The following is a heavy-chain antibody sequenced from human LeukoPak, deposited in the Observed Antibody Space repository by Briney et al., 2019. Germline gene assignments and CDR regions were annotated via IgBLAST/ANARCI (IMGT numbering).Heavy chain of an antibody. Sequence: SETLSLTCTVSGGSIRSFYWSWVRLSPGRGLEWIGYIYYSGSTYYNPSLKSRITISVDTSKTQFSLNLSSVTAADTGVYYCAREYSGYDLYYFDYWGQGTLVTVSS. CDR3: AREYSGYDLYYFDY. J-gene: IGHJ4*02. V-gene: IGHV4-59*01. D-gene: IGHD5-12*01. CDR2: IYYSGST. CDR1: GGSIRSFY.